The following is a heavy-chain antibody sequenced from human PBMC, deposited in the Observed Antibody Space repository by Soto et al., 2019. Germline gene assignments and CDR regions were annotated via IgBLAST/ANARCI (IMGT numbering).Heavy chain of an antibody. CDR2: IYYSGST. CDR3: ARLTISSPWFDP. CDR1: GGSISSSSYY. V-gene: IGHV4-39*01. Sequence: QLQLQESGPGLMKPSETLSLTCTVSGGSISSSSYYWGWIRQPPGKGLEWIGSIYYSGSTYYNPSLKSRVTISVDTSKNQFSLKLSSVTAADTAVYYCARLTISSPWFDPWGQGTLVTVSS. D-gene: IGHD6-13*01. J-gene: IGHJ5*02.